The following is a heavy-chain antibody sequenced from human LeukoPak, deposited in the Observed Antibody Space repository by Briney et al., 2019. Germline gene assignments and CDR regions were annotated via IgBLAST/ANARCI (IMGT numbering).Heavy chain of an antibody. D-gene: IGHD2-2*01. CDR3: ARTVVVPAAAIFHDAFDI. CDR2: ISSSSSYI. J-gene: IGHJ3*02. CDR1: GFTFSTYG. V-gene: IGHV3-21*01. Sequence: GSLRLSCAASGFTFSTYGMHWVRPAPGKGLEWVSSISSSSSYIYYADSVKGRFTISRDNAKNSLYLQMNSLRAEDTAVYYCARTVVVPAAAIFHDAFDIWGQGTMVTVSS.